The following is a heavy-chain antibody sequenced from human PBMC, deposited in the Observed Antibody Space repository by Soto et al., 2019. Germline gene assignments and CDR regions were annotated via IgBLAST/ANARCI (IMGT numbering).Heavy chain of an antibody. Sequence: GGSLRLSCAASGFTFSSYATSWVRQAPGKGLEWVSAISGSGGSTYYADSVKGRFTISRDNSKNTLYLQMNSLRAEDTAVYYCAKDRSTYYLVPPFDPWGQGTLVTVSS. CDR1: GFTFSSYA. V-gene: IGHV3-23*01. J-gene: IGHJ5*02. D-gene: IGHD3-10*01. CDR2: ISGSGGST. CDR3: AKDRSTYYLVPPFDP.